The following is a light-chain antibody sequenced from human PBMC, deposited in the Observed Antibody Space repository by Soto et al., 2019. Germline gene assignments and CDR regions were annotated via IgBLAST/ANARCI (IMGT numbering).Light chain of an antibody. J-gene: IGKJ2*01. CDR3: HRYGDSPPPST. CDR1: QSVSSRN. Sequence: EIVLTQSPGTVSLSPGERATLSCRASQSVSSRNLAWYRQKPGQAPSLLIFGASNRATGIPDRFSGSGSGKDLTITISRREPEARAVYYCHRYGDSPPPSTFGKGTKMEIK. V-gene: IGKV3-20*01. CDR2: GAS.